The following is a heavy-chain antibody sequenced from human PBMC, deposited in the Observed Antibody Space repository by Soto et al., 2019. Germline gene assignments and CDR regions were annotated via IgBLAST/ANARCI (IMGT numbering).Heavy chain of an antibody. CDR1: GGAFSGHS. Sequence: PSGTPPPTCAVYGGAFSGHSLAWVRPSPGKGLEWIGDINHSGRVNYSPSLKSRVNISLDTSKNQFSLTLSAVTAADTAMYYCSTRAYDTNGYYRFDPWGQGTLVTVSS. D-gene: IGHD3-22*01. CDR3: STRAYDTNGYYRFDP. J-gene: IGHJ5*01. CDR2: INHSGRV. V-gene: IGHV4-34*01.